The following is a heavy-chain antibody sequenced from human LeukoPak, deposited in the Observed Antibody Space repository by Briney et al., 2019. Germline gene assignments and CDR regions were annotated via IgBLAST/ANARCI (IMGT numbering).Heavy chain of an antibody. D-gene: IGHD1-26*01. CDR3: ARVGGSGSSWFDP. CDR2: IYHSGST. J-gene: IGHJ5*02. CDR1: GGSISSYY. V-gene: IGHV4-59*12. Sequence: SETLSLTCNVSGGSISSYYWSWIRQPPGKGLEWIGEIYHSGSTNYNPSLKSRVTISVDKSKNQFSLKLSSVTAADTAVYYCARVGGSGSSWFDPWGQGTLVTVSS.